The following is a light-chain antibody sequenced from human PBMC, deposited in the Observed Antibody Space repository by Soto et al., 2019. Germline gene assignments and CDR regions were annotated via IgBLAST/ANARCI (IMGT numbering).Light chain of an antibody. V-gene: IGKV3-11*01. CDR2: DAS. Sequence: EIVLTQSPATLSLSPGERATLSFRASQSVRSYLAWYQQKPGQAPRLLIYDASNRATGIPARFSGSGSGTDFTLTISSLEPEDFAVYYCQQRSNWPPLTFGGGTKVEIK. J-gene: IGKJ4*01. CDR3: QQRSNWPPLT. CDR1: QSVRSY.